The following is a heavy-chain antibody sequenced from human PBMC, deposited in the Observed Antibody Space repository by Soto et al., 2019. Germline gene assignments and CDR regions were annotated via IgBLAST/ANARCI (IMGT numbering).Heavy chain of an antibody. CDR3: ARHYYDFWSGQSGYYFDY. CDR2: IYSSGST. J-gene: IGHJ4*02. V-gene: IGHV4-4*07. CDR1: GGSISSDY. D-gene: IGHD3-3*01. Sequence: PSETLSLTCTVSGGSISSDYWSWIRQPAGEGLEWIGRIYSSGSTNYNPSLQSRATMSVDTSKNQFSLKLSSVTAADTAVYYCARHYYDFWSGQSGYYFDYWGQGTLVTVSS.